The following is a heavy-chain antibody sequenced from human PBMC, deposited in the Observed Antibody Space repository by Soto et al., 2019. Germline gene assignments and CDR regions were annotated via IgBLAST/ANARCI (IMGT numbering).Heavy chain of an antibody. Sequence: SETLSLTCTVSGGSISSYYWSWIRQPPGKGLEWIGYIYYSGSTNYNPSLKSRVTISVDTSKNQFSLKLSSVTAADTAVYYCARFIPIRYCSSSSRLHGPYYYYFYMDVWGKGTTVTVCS. V-gene: IGHV4-59*01. CDR2: IYYSGST. CDR3: ARFIPIRYCSSSSRLHGPYYYYFYMDV. D-gene: IGHD2-2*01. CDR1: GGSISSYY. J-gene: IGHJ6*03.